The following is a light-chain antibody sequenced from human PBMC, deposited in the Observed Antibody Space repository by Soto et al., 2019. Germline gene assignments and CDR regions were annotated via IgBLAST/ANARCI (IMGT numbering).Light chain of an antibody. J-gene: IGKJ1*01. CDR1: QSVSSN. CDR2: GAS. V-gene: IGKV3-11*01. Sequence: THSSRASQSVSSNLAWYQQKPGQAPRLLIYGASNRATGIPARFSGSGSGTDFALSMRSLDPGDFAVYYCQRRSTAAGTFGQGTKVDI. CDR3: QRRSTAAGT.